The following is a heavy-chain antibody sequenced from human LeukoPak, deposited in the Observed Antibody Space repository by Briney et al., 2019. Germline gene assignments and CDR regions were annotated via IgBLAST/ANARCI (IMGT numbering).Heavy chain of an antibody. CDR2: VNNDGDRT. V-gene: IGHV3-23*01. J-gene: IGHJ5*02. CDR1: GFTFTTYD. CDR3: ARQVGASWFDP. Sequence: GGSLRLSCVVCGFTFTTYDMSWVRQAPGKGLEWISGVNNDGDRTFYADSVKGRFTISRDTSKNTLYLQMSSLRAEDTAVYYCARQVGASWFDPWGQGTLVTVSS. D-gene: IGHD1-26*01.